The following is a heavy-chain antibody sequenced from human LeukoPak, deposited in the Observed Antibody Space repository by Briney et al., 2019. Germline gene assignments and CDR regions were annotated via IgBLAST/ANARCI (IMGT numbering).Heavy chain of an antibody. CDR2: INPNSGGT. D-gene: IGHD3-16*02. J-gene: IGHJ5*02. V-gene: IGHV1-2*02. Sequence: GASVKVSCKASGYTFTGYYMHWVRQAPGQGLEWMGWINPNSGGTNYAQKFQGRVTMTRDTSISTAYMELSSLRSEDTAVYYCAREWAPYDYVWGSYRSKYNWFDPWGQGTLVTVSS. CDR3: AREWAPYDYVWGSYRSKYNWFDP. CDR1: GYTFTGYY.